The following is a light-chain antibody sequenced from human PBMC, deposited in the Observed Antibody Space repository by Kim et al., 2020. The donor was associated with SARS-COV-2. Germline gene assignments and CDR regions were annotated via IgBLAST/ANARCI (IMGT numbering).Light chain of an antibody. V-gene: IGKV2-28*01. J-gene: IGKJ2*01. Sequence: DIVMTQSPPSLPVTPGEPASISCRSSQSLLYSNGYNYLDWYLQKPGQSPQLLIYLGSNRASGVPDRFSGSGSGTDFTLKISRVEAEDVGVYYCFQSLQIPRTFGQGTKLEIK. CDR2: LGS. CDR1: QSLLYSNGYNY. CDR3: FQSLQIPRT.